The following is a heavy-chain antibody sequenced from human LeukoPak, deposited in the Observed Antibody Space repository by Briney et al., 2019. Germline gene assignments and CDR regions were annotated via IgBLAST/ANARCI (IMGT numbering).Heavy chain of an antibody. CDR1: GGSFSGYY. J-gene: IGHJ4*02. CDR2: INHSGST. CDR3: AKTPNAFVRGGYYFDS. V-gene: IGHV4-34*01. Sequence: SETLSLTCAVYGGSFSGYYWHWIRQSPGKGLEWIGEINHSGSTNYNPSLKSRVTISVDTSRNQFSLKLSSVTAADTAVYYCAKTPNAFVRGGYYFDSWGQGTLVTVSS. D-gene: IGHD6-6*01.